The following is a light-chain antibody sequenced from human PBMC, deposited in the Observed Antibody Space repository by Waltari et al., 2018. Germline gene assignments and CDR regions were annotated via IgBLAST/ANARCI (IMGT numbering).Light chain of an antibody. CDR3: QTWDSSPVV. J-gene: IGLJ2*01. Sequence: SYELTQPPSVSVSPGQTASITCSGDKLGDKNICWYQQKSGQSPVRVIYQDTKRPSGIPERFSGSNSGNTATLTISGTQAMDEADYYCQTWDSSPVVFGGGTKLTVL. CDR1: KLGDKN. CDR2: QDT. V-gene: IGLV3-1*01.